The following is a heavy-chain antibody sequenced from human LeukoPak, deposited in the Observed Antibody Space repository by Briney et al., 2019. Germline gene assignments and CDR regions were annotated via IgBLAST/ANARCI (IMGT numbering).Heavy chain of an antibody. V-gene: IGHV1-18*01. Sequence: GASVKVSCKASGYTFTSYGISWVRQAPGQGLEWMGWISAYNGNTNYAQKFQGRVTITADESTSTAYMELSSLRSEDTAVYYCARTRLAAAGIYYYYGMDVWGQGTTVTVSS. J-gene: IGHJ6*02. CDR1: GYTFTSYG. D-gene: IGHD6-13*01. CDR3: ARTRLAAAGIYYYYGMDV. CDR2: ISAYNGNT.